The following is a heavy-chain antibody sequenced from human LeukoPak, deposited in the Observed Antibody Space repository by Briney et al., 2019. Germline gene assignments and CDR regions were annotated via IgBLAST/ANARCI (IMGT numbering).Heavy chain of an antibody. CDR2: IYYSGST. V-gene: IGHV4-59*08. CDR3: ARRINSSGHYDY. CDR1: GGSISSYY. D-gene: IGHD3-22*01. Sequence: SETLSLTCTVSGGSISSYYWSWIRQPPGKGLEWIGYIYYSGSTNYNPSLKSRVTISVDTSKNQFSLKLTSVTAADTAVYYCARRINSSGHYDYWGQGTLVTVSS. J-gene: IGHJ4*02.